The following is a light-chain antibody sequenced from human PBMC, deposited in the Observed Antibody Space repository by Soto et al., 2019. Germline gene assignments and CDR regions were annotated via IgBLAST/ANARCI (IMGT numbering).Light chain of an antibody. J-gene: IGKJ3*01. Sequence: EIVLTQSPGTLSLSPGERATLSCRASQSVSSSYLAWYQQKPGQAPRLLIYGASSRATSIPDRFSGSWSGTDFTLTISSLEPEDFAVYYCQQYGSSPPTFGPGTKVYIK. V-gene: IGKV3-20*01. CDR2: GAS. CDR3: QQYGSSPPT. CDR1: QSVSSSY.